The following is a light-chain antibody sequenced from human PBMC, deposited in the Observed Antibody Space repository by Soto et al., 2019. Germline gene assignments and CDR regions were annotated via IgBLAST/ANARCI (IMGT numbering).Light chain of an antibody. Sequence: EVVLTQSPGTLSLSPGARVTLSCRASQFVSSTYLAWYQQRPGQAPRLLIYGASSRATGIPDRFSGGGSETDFTLTISRLESEDSAVYYCQQRCNWPPVTFGGGTKVEIK. CDR2: GAS. CDR3: QQRCNWPPVT. V-gene: IGKV3D-20*02. CDR1: QFVSSTY. J-gene: IGKJ4*01.